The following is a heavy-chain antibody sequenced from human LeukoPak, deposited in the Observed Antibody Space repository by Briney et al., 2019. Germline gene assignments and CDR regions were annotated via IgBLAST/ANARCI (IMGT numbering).Heavy chain of an antibody. CDR1: VASISNYY. D-gene: IGHD5-18*01. CDR2: ISTSGST. J-gene: IGHJ4*02. V-gene: IGHV4-4*09. CDR3: ASPRTSYRYTFDY. Sequence: SETLSLTCAVSVASISNYYWSWIRQAPGKGLEWIGYISTSGSTNYNPSLKSRVSISLGTSNNRFSLNLNFVTAADTAVYFCASPRTSYRYTFDYWGPGALVTVSS.